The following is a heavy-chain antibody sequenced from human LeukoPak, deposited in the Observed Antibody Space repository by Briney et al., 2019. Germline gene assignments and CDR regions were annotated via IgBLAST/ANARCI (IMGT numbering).Heavy chain of an antibody. CDR2: ISGSGGST. J-gene: IGHJ4*02. V-gene: IGHV3-23*01. D-gene: IGHD6-19*01. CDR3: AKGDSSGWRPFDY. Sequence: TGGSLRLSCAASRFTFSSYAMSWVRQAPGKGLEWVSAISGSGGSTYYADSVKGRFTISRDNSKNTLYLQMNSLRAGDTAVYYCAKGDSSGWRPFDYWGQGTLVTVSS. CDR1: RFTFSSYA.